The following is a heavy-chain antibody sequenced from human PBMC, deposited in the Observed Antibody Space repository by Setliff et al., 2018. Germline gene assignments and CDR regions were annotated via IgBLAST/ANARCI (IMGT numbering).Heavy chain of an antibody. CDR3: ARSMIQRNYYCGLDV. D-gene: IGHD3-16*01. J-gene: IGHJ6*02. V-gene: IGHV4-34*01. CDR1: GGSFNVYF. Sequence: SETLSLTCAVYGGSFNVYFWSWIRQPPGKGLEWIGEISHSGSTNYNPSLKSRVTMSIDTSKNQLSLKLSSVTAADTAVYYCARSMIQRNYYCGLDVWGQGTTVTVSS. CDR2: ISHSGST.